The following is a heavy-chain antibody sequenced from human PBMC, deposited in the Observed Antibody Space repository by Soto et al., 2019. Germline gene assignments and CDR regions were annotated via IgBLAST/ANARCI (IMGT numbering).Heavy chain of an antibody. CDR2: ISYDGSNK. Sequence: GGSLRLSCAASGFTFSSYGMHWVRQAPGKGLEWVAVISYDGSNKYYADSVKGRFTISRDNSKNTLYLQMNSLRAEDTAVYYCAKLPGYDYVWGSYRTTYFDYWGQGTLVTVSS. CDR3: AKLPGYDYVWGSYRTTYFDY. D-gene: IGHD3-16*02. V-gene: IGHV3-30*18. CDR1: GFTFSSYG. J-gene: IGHJ4*02.